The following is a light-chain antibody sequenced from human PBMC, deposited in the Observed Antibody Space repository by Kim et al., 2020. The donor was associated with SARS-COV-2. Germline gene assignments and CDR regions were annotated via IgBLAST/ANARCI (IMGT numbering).Light chain of an antibody. CDR3: AAWDDSLNAWV. V-gene: IGLV1-44*01. Sequence: QSMLTQPPSASGTPGQRVTISCFGSSSNIGSNTVNWYQLLPGTAPKLLIYSNDHRPSGVPDRFSGSKSGTSASLAISGLQSEDEADYYCAAWDDSLNAWVFGGGTQLTVL. CDR1: SSNIGSNT. J-gene: IGLJ3*02. CDR2: SND.